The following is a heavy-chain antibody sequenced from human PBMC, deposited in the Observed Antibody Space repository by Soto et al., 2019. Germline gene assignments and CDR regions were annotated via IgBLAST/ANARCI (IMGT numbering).Heavy chain of an antibody. CDR3: ARWAKYDSSVYYSLTGFAP. CDR1: GFTFSSYS. V-gene: IGHV3-48*02. Sequence: GGSLRLSCAASGFTFSSYSMNWVRQAPGKGLEWVSYISSSTIYYADSVKGRFTISRDNAKNSLYLQMNSLRDEDTAVYYCARWAKYDSSVYYSLTGFAPWGQGTLVPFPP. D-gene: IGHD3-22*01. J-gene: IGHJ5*02. CDR2: ISSSTI.